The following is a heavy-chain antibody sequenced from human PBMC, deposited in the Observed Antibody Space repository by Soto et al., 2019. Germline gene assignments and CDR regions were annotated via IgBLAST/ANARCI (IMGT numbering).Heavy chain of an antibody. CDR2: ISGSGGST. CDR1: GLTFSSYA. V-gene: IGHV3-23*01. Sequence: PGGSLRLSCAASGLTFSSYAMSWVRQAPGKGLEWVSAISGSGGSTYYADSVKGRFTISRDNSKNTLYLQMNSLRAEDTAVYYCAKLGDSSGWHYFDYWGQGTLVTVSS. CDR3: AKLGDSSGWHYFDY. J-gene: IGHJ4*02. D-gene: IGHD3-22*01.